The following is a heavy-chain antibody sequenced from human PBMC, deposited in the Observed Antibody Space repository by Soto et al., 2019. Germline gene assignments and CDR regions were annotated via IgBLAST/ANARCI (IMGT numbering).Heavy chain of an antibody. CDR2: IYYTGTT. CDR3: ARGPPNSI. J-gene: IGHJ4*02. V-gene: IGHV4-59*12. D-gene: IGHD3-22*01. CDR1: GSPISDNY. Sequence: PSETLSLTCTVSGSPISDNYWSWFRQAPGQGLEWVGYIYYTGTTTYNPSVKSRVNISLDTSKSQISLILRSVTAADTAVYYCARGPPNSIWGQGTLVTVSS.